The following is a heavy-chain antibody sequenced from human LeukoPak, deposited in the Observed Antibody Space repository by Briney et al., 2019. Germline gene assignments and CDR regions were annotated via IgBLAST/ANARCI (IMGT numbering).Heavy chain of an antibody. CDR2: MNPNSGNT. CDR3: ARGADTIYYYYYMDV. CDR1: GYTFTSYD. V-gene: IGHV1-8*03. Sequence: ASVKVSCKASGYTFTSYDINWVRQATGQGLEWMGWMNPNSGNTGYAQKFQGRVTITRNTSISTAYMELSSLRSEDTAVYYCARGADTIYYYYYMDVWGKGTTVTISS. J-gene: IGHJ6*03. D-gene: IGHD3-3*01.